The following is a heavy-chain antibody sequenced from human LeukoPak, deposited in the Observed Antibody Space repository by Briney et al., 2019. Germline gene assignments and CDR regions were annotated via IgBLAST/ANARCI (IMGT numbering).Heavy chain of an antibody. CDR2: IKQDGSEK. V-gene: IGHV3-7*01. Sequence: GGSLRLSCAASGFTFSIYWMSWVRQAPGKGLEWVANIKQDGSEKLYVDSVKGRFTISKDNAKNSLYLQMNSLRAEDTAVYYCARDLKRRVYYDSSGSDDAFDIWGQGTMVTVSS. CDR1: GFTFSIYW. CDR3: ARDLKRRVYYDSSGSDDAFDI. J-gene: IGHJ3*02. D-gene: IGHD3-22*01.